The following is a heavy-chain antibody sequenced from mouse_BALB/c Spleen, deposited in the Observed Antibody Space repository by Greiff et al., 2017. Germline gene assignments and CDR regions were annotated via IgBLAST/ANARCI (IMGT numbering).Heavy chain of an antibody. D-gene: IGHD2-12*01. J-gene: IGHJ4*01. CDR3: ARENVRYDYAMDY. V-gene: IGHV3-2*02. CDR2: ISYSGST. CDR1: GYSITSDYA. Sequence: EVKLQESGPGLVKPSQSLSLTCTVTGYSITSDYAWNWIRQFPGNKLEWMGYISYSGSTSYNPSLKSRISITRDTSKNQFFLQLNSVTTEDTATYYCARENVRYDYAMDYWGQGTSVTVSS.